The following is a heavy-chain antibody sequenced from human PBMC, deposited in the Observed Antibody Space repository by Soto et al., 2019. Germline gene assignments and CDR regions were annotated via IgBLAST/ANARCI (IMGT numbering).Heavy chain of an antibody. CDR3: ASVPIWCGSSSCYTEGFDS. CDR1: GFVFSDYA. CDR2: ISAGGSDT. V-gene: IGHV3-23*01. Sequence: EVQLLDSGGGLVQPGGSLRLSCVASGFVFSDYAMSWVRQAPGKGLEWVSAISAGGSDTYYADSVKGRFTVSRVNSESTLYLQMNTLRAEDTAIYYCASVPIWCGSSSCYTEGFDSWGQGTLVTVSS. J-gene: IGHJ4*02. D-gene: IGHD2-2*01.